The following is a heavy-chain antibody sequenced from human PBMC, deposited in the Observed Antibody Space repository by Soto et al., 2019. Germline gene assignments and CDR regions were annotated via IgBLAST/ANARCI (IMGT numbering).Heavy chain of an antibody. Sequence: QVQLVQSGAEVKKPGASVKVSCKASGYTFTSYGLSWVRQDPGQGLEWMGRISAYNYNTNYAQKLQGRVTMTTDTSTSTAYMELRSLRSAAPAVYSCARAVGALGHWFDPWGQGTLVTVSS. D-gene: IGHD1-26*01. J-gene: IGHJ5*02. CDR2: ISAYNYNT. CDR3: ARAVGALGHWFDP. V-gene: IGHV1-18*01. CDR1: GYTFTSYG.